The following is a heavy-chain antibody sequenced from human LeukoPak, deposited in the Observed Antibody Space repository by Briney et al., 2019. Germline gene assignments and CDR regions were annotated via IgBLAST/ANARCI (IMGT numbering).Heavy chain of an antibody. CDR2: ISSISSYI. V-gene: IGHV3-21*01. J-gene: IGHJ4*02. CDR3: ARDGGLID. CDR1: GFTFSSYS. Sequence: GGSLRLSCAASGFTFSSYSMNWVRQAPGKGLAFVSSISSISSYIYYADSVTGRFTISRHNAKNSLYLQMNSLRAEDTAVYYCARDGGLIDWGQGTLVTVSS. D-gene: IGHD2-21*01.